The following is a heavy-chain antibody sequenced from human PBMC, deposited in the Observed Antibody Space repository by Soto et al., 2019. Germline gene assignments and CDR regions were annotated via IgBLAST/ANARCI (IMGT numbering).Heavy chain of an antibody. Sequence: PSETLSLTCTVSGGSISSYYWSWIRQPPGKGLEWIGYIYYSGSTNYNPSLKSRVTISVDTSKNQFSLKLSSVTAADTAVYYCARHQDWNADFDYWGQGTLVTVSS. CDR3: ARHQDWNADFDY. CDR2: IYYSGST. CDR1: GGSISSYY. D-gene: IGHD1-1*01. V-gene: IGHV4-59*08. J-gene: IGHJ4*02.